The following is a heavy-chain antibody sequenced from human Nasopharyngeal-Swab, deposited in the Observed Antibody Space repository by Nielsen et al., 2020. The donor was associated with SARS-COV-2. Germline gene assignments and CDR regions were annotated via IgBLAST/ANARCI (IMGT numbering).Heavy chain of an antibody. CDR3: ARSPFQWPDYFDY. CDR1: GYTFTSHD. Sequence: ASVKVSCKASGYTFTSHDINWVRQATGQGLEWMGWMNPNSGNTGYAQKFQGRVTMTTDTSTSTAYMELRSLRSDDTAVYYCARSPFQWPDYFDYWGQGTLVTVSS. V-gene: IGHV1-8*01. D-gene: IGHD6-19*01. CDR2: MNPNSGNT. J-gene: IGHJ4*02.